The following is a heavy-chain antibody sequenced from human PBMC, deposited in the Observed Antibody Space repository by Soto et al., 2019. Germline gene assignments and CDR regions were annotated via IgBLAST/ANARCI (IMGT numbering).Heavy chain of an antibody. CDR1: GFTFSSYA. CDR2: ISYDGSNK. V-gene: IGHV3-30-3*01. D-gene: IGHD3-9*01. J-gene: IGHJ4*02. CDR3: ARGMGSRYFDWLSLDY. Sequence: PGGSLRLSCAASGFTFSSYAMHWVRQAPGKGLEWVAVISYDGSNKYYADSVKGRFTISRDNSKNTLYLQMNSLRAEDTAVYYCARGMGSRYFDWLSLDYWGQGTLVTVSS.